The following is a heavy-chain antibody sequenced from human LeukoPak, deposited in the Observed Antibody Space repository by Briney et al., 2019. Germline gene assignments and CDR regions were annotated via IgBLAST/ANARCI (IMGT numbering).Heavy chain of an antibody. J-gene: IGHJ4*02. V-gene: IGHV3-30*18. CDR3: TKGYITRDM. CDR1: GFTFSSYG. CDR2: ISYDGRDK. Sequence: PGGSLRLSCAASGFTFSSYGMHWVRQAPGKGLEWVAGISYDGRDKYYADSVKGRFTISRDNSKNTVYLQMNSLRAEDTAVYYCTKGYITRDMWGQGTLVTVSS. D-gene: IGHD7-27*01.